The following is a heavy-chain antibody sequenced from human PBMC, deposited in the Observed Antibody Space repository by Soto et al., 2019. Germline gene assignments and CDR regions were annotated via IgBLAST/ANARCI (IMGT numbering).Heavy chain of an antibody. V-gene: IGHV4-59*01. J-gene: IGHJ3*02. CDR2: IYYSGST. Sequence: QVQLQESGPGLVKPSETLSLTCTVSGGSISSYYWSWIRQPPGKGLEWIGYIYYSGSTNYNPSLKSRVTISVDTSKNQFSLKLSSVTAADTAVYYCARDLGGSSGYAFDIWGQGTMVTVSS. CDR1: GGSISSYY. CDR3: ARDLGGSSGYAFDI. D-gene: IGHD3-22*01.